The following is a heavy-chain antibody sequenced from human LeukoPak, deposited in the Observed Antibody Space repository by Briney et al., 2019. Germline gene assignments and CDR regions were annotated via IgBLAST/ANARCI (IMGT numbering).Heavy chain of an antibody. V-gene: IGHV3-23*01. CDR1: GFTFNTYT. J-gene: IGHJ4*02. CDR3: AKDYSESRVADVFFEY. Sequence: GGSLRLSCEASGFTFNTYTMTWVRQAPGKGLEWVSGITSGFTPHYADSVKGRFTISRDNSKNTFHLQLNSLRAEDTAVYYCAKDYSESRVADVFFEYWGQGTLVTVSS. D-gene: IGHD2-15*01. CDR2: ITSGFTP.